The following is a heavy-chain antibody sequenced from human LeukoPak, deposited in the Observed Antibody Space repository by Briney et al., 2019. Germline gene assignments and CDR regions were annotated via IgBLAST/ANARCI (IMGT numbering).Heavy chain of an antibody. CDR1: GFTFSSCA. V-gene: IGHV3-23*01. D-gene: IGHD3-22*01. CDR2: ISGSGGST. Sequence: GGSLRLSCAASGFTFSSCAMSWVRQAPGKGLEWVSAISGSGGSTYYADSVKGRFTISRDNAKNSLYLQMNSLRVEDTAVYYCARESDHYDSSGYYQGWFDPWGQGTLVTVSS. CDR3: ARESDHYDSSGYYQGWFDP. J-gene: IGHJ5*02.